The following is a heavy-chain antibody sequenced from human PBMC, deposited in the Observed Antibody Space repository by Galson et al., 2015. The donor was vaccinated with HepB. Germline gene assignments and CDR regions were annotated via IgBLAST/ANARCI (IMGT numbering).Heavy chain of an antibody. CDR1: GFSLEHNA. J-gene: IGHJ6*02. CDR2: ISWNSGTI. CDR3: AKVMGQLLYSYYYYGMDV. V-gene: IGHV3-9*01. D-gene: IGHD2-2*02. Sequence: SLRLSCAASGFSLEHNAMHWVRQAPGKGLEWVSGISWNSGTIGYADSVKGRFTISRDNAKNSLYLQMNSLRAEDTASYYCAKVMGQLLYSYYYYGMDVWGQGTTVIVSS.